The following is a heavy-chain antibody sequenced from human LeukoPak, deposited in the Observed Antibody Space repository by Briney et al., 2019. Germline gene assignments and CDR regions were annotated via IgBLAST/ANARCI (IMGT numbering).Heavy chain of an antibody. CDR3: ARDSGDYYDSSGYPFDY. CDR1: GSTVSSYF. Sequence: GGSLRLSCAASGSTVSSYFMSWVRQAPGKGLEWVSSISSGSSYIYYADSVKGRFTISRDNAKNSLYLQMNSLRAEDTAVYYCARDSGDYYDSSGYPFDYWGQGTLVTVSS. D-gene: IGHD3-22*01. J-gene: IGHJ4*02. V-gene: IGHV3-21*01. CDR2: ISSGSSYI.